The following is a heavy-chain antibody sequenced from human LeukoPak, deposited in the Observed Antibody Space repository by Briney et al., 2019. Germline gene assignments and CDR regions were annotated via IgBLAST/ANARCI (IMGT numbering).Heavy chain of an antibody. V-gene: IGHV3-7*01. CDR3: GGYSYGYNPVY. J-gene: IGHJ4*02. Sequence: GGSLRLSCAASGFTFSSYWMSWVRQAPGKGLEWVANIKQDGSEKYYVDSVKGRFTISRDNAKNSLYLQMYSLRAEDTAVYYCGGYSYGYNPVYWGQGTLVTVSS. D-gene: IGHD5-18*01. CDR1: GFTFSSYW. CDR2: IKQDGSEK.